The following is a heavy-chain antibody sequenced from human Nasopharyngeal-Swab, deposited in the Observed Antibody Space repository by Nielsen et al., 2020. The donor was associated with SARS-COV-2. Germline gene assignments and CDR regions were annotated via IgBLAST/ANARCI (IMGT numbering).Heavy chain of an antibody. V-gene: IGHV4-30-4*01. CDR3: ARSLRSFDS. CDR2: VYFTGGA. Sequence: SETLSLTCNVSDDSITGGDYYWSWVRQSAGKGLEWLVCVYFTGGAFFNPSLRSRLTMSNDTAKRQFFLNLLSVTAADTAVYYCARSLRSFDSWSRGIMVTVSS. CDR1: DDSITGGDYY. J-gene: IGHJ4*02.